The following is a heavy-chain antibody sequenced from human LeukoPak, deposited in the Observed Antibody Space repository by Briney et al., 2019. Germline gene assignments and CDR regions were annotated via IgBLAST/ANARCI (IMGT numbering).Heavy chain of an antibody. CDR1: GFTFSSYA. CDR2: ISGSGGST. J-gene: IGHJ6*02. Sequence: GGSLRLSCAASGFTFSSYAMSWVRQAPGKGLEWVSAISGSGGSTYYADSVKGRFTISRDNSKNTLFLQMNSLRAEDTAVYYCANNYYDSSGYYSLPITNYHYGMDVWGQGTTVTVSS. D-gene: IGHD3-22*01. CDR3: ANNYYDSSGYYSLPITNYHYGMDV. V-gene: IGHV3-23*01.